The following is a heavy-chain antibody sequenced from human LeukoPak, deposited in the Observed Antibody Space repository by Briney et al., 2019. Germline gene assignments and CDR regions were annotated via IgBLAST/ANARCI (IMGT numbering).Heavy chain of an antibody. V-gene: IGHV1-2*02. CDR1: GYTFTGYY. J-gene: IGHJ6*02. CDR3: ARDSRAAYYCYGMDV. D-gene: IGHD6-13*01. Sequence: SVKVSCKACGYTFTGYYMHWVRQAPGQGLEWMGWINPNSGCTNYAQKFQGRVTMTRDKSISTAYMEMSSLRSDDTAVYYCARDSRAAYYCYGMDVWGQGTTVTVSS. CDR2: INPNSGCT.